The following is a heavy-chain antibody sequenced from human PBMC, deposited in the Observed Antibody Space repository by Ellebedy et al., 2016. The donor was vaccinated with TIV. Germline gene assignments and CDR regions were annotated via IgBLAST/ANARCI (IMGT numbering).Heavy chain of an antibody. CDR1: RFSFSSYW. D-gene: IGHD4-17*01. CDR2: IRLDGGDK. V-gene: IGHV3-7*01. Sequence: GESLKISCAASRFSFSSYWMTWVRQAPGKGLEWVANIRLDGGDKYYVDSVKGRFTVSRDNAKNSLYLQLNSLRVDDTAVYFCASDGSYGDYRSPMHAFAMWGQGTVVTVSS. J-gene: IGHJ3*02. CDR3: ASDGSYGDYRSPMHAFAM.